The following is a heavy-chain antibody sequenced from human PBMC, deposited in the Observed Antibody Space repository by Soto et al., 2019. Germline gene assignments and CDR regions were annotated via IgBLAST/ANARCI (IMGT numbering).Heavy chain of an antibody. CDR3: AAWYQPTQPEDYWFDP. D-gene: IGHD2-2*01. J-gene: IGHJ5*02. V-gene: IGHV4-34*01. CDR1: GGSFSGYY. Sequence: PSETLSLTCAVYGGSFSGYYWSWIRQPPGKGLEWIGEINHSGSTNYNPSLKSRVTISVDTSKDQFSLKLSSVTAADTAVYYCAAWYQPTQPEDYWFDPWGQGTLVTVSS. CDR2: INHSGST.